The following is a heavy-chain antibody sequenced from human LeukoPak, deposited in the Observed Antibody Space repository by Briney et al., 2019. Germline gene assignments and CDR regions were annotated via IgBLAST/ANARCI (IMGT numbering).Heavy chain of an antibody. CDR3: ARYYYDSSGNGNYLDY. CDR2: INTNSGKP. D-gene: IGHD3-22*01. J-gene: IGHJ4*02. CDR1: GYTFTRYA. Sequence: ASVKVSCKASGYTFTRYAMNWVRQAPGQGLEWVGWINTNSGKPTYAQGFTGRFVFSLDTSVSTAYLQISSLKAGDTAVYYCARYYYDSSGNGNYLDYWGQGTLDTVSS. V-gene: IGHV7-4-1*02.